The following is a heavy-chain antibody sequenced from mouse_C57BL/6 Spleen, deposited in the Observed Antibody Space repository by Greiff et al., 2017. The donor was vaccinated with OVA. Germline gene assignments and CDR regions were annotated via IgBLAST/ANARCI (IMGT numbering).Heavy chain of an antibody. CDR1: GYTFTSYW. CDR2: IYPGSGST. V-gene: IGHV1-55*01. Sequence: QVQLQQPGAELVKPGASVKMSCKASGYTFTSYWITWVKQRPGQGLEWIGDIYPGSGSTNSNEKFKSKATLTVDTSSSTAYMQLSSLTSEDSAVYYCARGGTAQAAWFAYWGQGTLVTVSA. J-gene: IGHJ3*01. CDR3: ARGGTAQAAWFAY. D-gene: IGHD3-2*02.